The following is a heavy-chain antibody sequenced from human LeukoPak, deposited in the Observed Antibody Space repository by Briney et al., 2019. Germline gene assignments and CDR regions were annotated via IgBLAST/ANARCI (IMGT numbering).Heavy chain of an antibody. V-gene: IGHV4-4*02. D-gene: IGHD3-22*01. CDR2: ISEGGMT. Sequence: SETLSLTCAVSGDFFTTSHWWSWVRQPPGKGLEWIGEISEGGMTNYNPSLQRRVTMSLDKSKSQFSLKLASVTAADTATYFCARVIPHGWRQNDFWGQGTLVTVSS. J-gene: IGHJ4*02. CDR1: GDFFTTSHW. CDR3: ARVIPHGWRQNDF.